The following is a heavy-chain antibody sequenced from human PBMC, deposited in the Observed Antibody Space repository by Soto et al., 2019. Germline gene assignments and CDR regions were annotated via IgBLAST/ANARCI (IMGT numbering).Heavy chain of an antibody. CDR1: GFTFSSYS. Sequence: GGSLRLSCAASGFTFSSYSMNWVRQAPGKGLEWVSYISSSSSTIYYADSVKGRFTISRDNAKNSLYLQMNSLRDEDTAVYYCARDSGNYGGNPSAFDYWGQGTLVTVSS. D-gene: IGHD4-17*01. V-gene: IGHV3-48*02. CDR3: ARDSGNYGGNPSAFDY. CDR2: ISSSSSTI. J-gene: IGHJ4*02.